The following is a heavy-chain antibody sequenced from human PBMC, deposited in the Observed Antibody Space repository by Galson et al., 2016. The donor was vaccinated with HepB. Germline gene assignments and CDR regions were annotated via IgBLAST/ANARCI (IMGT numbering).Heavy chain of an antibody. J-gene: IGHJ4*02. V-gene: IGHV2-5*02. Sequence: PALVKPTQTLTLTCTFSAFSLRTSGVGVAWIRQPPGKALEWLAVIYWDDAKHYSQSLRSRLTITKGTSKNQVVLTMTNMDPVDTATYFCAHIGSFDYWGQGILVTVSA. CDR3: AHIGSFDY. D-gene: IGHD1-26*01. CDR1: AFSLRTSGVG. CDR2: IYWDDAK.